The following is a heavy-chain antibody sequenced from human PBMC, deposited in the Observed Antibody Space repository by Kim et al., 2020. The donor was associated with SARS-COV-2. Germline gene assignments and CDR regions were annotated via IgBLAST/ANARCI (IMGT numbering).Heavy chain of an antibody. D-gene: IGHD3-9*01. CDR3: AKGWDYNILTGYYLDY. J-gene: IGHJ4*01. CDR2: IWNDGNNK. V-gene: IGHV3-33*06. CDR1: GFTFSSYG. Sequence: GSLRLSCAASGFTFSSYGMHWVRQAPGKGLEWVAVIWNDGNNKYYADSVEGRFTISRNNSNKTLILQRNRLRAETPADYFCAKGWDYNILTGYYLDYWG.